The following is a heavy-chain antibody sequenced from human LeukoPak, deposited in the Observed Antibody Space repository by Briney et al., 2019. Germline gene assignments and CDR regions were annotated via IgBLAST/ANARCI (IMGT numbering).Heavy chain of an antibody. CDR1: GGSMNSYY. V-gene: IGHV4-59*08. CDR2: IYYSGSP. Sequence: PSETLSLTCTVSGGSMNSYYWSWIRQPPGKGLEWVGYIYYSGSPTYNPSLKSRVAISIHTSKKHFSLKLSSVTAADTAVYYCARSIVVAGFVSDYYYYGMDVWGQGTTVTVSS. CDR3: ARSIVVAGFVSDYYYYGMDV. J-gene: IGHJ6*02. D-gene: IGHD6-19*01.